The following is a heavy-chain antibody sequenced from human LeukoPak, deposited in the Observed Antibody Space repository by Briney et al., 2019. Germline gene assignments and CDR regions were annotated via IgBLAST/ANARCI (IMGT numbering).Heavy chain of an antibody. CDR2: IYYSGGT. V-gene: IGHV4-59*01. CDR3: ARLQSGYSYGTYFDY. D-gene: IGHD5-18*01. Sequence: SETLSLTCTVSGGSISSYYWSWIRQPPGKGLEWIGYIYYSGGTNYNPSLKSRVTISVDTSKNQFSLTLSSVTAADTAVYYCARLQSGYSYGTYFDYWGQGTLVTVSS. J-gene: IGHJ4*02. CDR1: GGSISSYY.